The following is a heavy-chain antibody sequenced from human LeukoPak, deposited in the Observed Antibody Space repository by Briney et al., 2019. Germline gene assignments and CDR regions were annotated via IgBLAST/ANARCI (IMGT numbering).Heavy chain of an antibody. Sequence: GGSLRLSCAASGFTFSDYYMTWIRQAPGKGLEWVSYISSSSSYTNYADSVKGRFTISRDNAKNSLYLQMNSLRAEDTAVYYCARSEAPTVRGVIMVNWVDPWGQGTLVTVSS. J-gene: IGHJ5*02. CDR1: GFTFSDYY. CDR3: ARSEAPTVRGVIMVNWVDP. D-gene: IGHD3-10*01. V-gene: IGHV3-11*03. CDR2: ISSSSSYT.